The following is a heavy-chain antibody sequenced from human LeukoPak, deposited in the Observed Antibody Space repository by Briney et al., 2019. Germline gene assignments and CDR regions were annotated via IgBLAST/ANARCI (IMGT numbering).Heavy chain of an antibody. CDR2: ISYDGSNK. D-gene: IGHD7-27*01. CDR3: AKEAGEPESRSDDAFDI. Sequence: SGGSLRLSCAASGFTFSSYGMHWVRQAPGKGLEWVAVISYDGSNKYYADSVKGRFTISRDNSKNTLYLQMNSLRAEDTAVYYCAKEAGEPESRSDDAFDIWGQGTMVTVSS. J-gene: IGHJ3*02. CDR1: GFTFSSYG. V-gene: IGHV3-30*18.